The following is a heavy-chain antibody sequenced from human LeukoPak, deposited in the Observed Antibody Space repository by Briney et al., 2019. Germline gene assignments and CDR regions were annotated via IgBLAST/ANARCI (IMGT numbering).Heavy chain of an antibody. CDR1: GFTFEDYA. V-gene: IGHV3-9*01. Sequence: PGGSLSLSCAASGFTFEDYAMHWVRQAPGKGLEWVSGISWNSGSIGYADSVKGRFTISRDNAKNSLYLQMNSLRAEDTALYSCATQYSNYDYYYYYMDVWGKGTTVTVSS. J-gene: IGHJ6*03. CDR3: ATQYSNYDYYYYYMDV. D-gene: IGHD4-11*01. CDR2: ISWNSGSI.